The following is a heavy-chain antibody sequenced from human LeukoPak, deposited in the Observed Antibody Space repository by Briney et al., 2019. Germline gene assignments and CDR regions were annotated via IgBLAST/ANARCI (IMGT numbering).Heavy chain of an antibody. D-gene: IGHD1-26*01. J-gene: IGHJ4*02. CDR2: ISSSSSTM. Sequence: GGSLRLSCATSGFTFSSYSMNWVRQAPGKGLEWVSYISSSSSTMYYADSVKGRFTISRDNAKNSLYLQMNSLRAEDTAVYYCAREIVGASLDYWGQGTLVTVSS. V-gene: IGHV3-48*01. CDR3: AREIVGASLDY. CDR1: GFTFSSYS.